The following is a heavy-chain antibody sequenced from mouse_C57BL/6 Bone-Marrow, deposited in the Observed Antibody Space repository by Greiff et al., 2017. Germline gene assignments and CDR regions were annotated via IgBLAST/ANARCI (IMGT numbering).Heavy chain of an antibody. CDR3: ARDRVGGDWDY. CDR1: GFTFSDYC. CDR2: INSDGSST. D-gene: IGHD2-13*01. J-gene: IGHJ2*01. V-gene: IGHV5-16*01. Sequence: DVQLVEPEAGLVQPGTSVKLSCTASGFTFSDYCMPWVRQVPGKGLEWVAKINSDGSSTNYLDSFKSRFIITVDNANNIPYLQMSSLKSEDTARYYCARDRVGGDWDYWGQGTTVTVSS.